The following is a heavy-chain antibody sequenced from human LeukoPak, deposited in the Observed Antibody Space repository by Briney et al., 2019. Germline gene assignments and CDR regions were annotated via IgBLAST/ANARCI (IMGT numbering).Heavy chain of an antibody. D-gene: IGHD3-22*01. J-gene: IGHJ6*02. CDR2: ISYDGSNK. Sequence: PGRSLRLSCAASGFTFSSYGMHWVRQAPGEGLEWVAVISYDGSNKYYADSVKGRFTISRDNFKNTLYLQMNSLRAEDTAVYYCAKDLGSAQTTYYYDSSGYYPAPYGMDVWGQGTTVTVSS. CDR1: GFTFSSYG. CDR3: AKDLGSAQTTYYYDSSGYYPAPYGMDV. V-gene: IGHV3-30*18.